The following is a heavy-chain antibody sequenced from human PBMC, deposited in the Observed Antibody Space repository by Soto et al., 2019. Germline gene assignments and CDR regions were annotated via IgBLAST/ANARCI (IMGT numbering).Heavy chain of an antibody. CDR2: ISAYNGNT. Sequence: GASVKVSCKASGYTFTSYGISWVRQAPGQGLEWMGWISAYNGNTNYAQKLQGRVTMTTDTSTSTAYMELRSLRSDDTAVYYCAKNQADGWSRSADWFDPWGQRNLVPVPS. CDR1: GYTFTSYG. D-gene: IGHD3-3*01. J-gene: IGHJ5*02. V-gene: IGHV1-18*01. CDR3: AKNQADGWSRSADWFDP.